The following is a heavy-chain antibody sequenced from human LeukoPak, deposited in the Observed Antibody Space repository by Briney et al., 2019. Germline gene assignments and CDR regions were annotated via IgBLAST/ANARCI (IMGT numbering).Heavy chain of an antibody. D-gene: IGHD1-26*01. CDR1: GFTFTNYD. J-gene: IGHJ4*02. CDR2: ISGRGGRT. V-gene: IGHV3-23*01. CDR3: AKGEHQPTLSFDY. Sequence: PGGSLRLSCAASGFTFTNYDMSWVRQAPGKGLDWVPGISGRGGRTYYVDSVKGRFTISRDNSKNTLYLQMNSRSAEDTAVYYCAKGEHQPTLSFDYWGQGTLVTVSS.